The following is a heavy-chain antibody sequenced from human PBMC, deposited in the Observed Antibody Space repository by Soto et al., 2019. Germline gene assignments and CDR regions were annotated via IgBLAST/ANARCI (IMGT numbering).Heavy chain of an antibody. V-gene: IGHV4-34*01. CDR1: GGSFSGYY. Sequence: QVQLQQWGAGLLKPSETLSLTCAVYGGSFSGYYWIWIRQPPGKGLEWIGEINHSGSTNYNPSLKSRLTISVDTSKNQFSLKLSSVTAADTAVYYCARGWGRIFDYWGQGTLVTVSS. CDR3: ARGWGRIFDY. D-gene: IGHD7-27*01. J-gene: IGHJ4*02. CDR2: INHSGST.